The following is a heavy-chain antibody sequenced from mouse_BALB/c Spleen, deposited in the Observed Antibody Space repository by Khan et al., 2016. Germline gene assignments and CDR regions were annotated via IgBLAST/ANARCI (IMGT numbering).Heavy chain of an antibody. CDR2: INTYSGES. J-gene: IGHJ1*01. Sequence: LVESGPELKKPGKTVKISCKASGYTFTNYGMNWVKQAPGKGLKWMGWINTYSGESTYADDFKGRFAFSLETSANTAYLQITNLKNEDTATYFCARYRYYYGSSRYFDVWGAGTTVTVSS. D-gene: IGHD1-1*01. CDR3: ARYRYYYGSSRYFDV. V-gene: IGHV9-3-1*01. CDR1: GYTFTNYG.